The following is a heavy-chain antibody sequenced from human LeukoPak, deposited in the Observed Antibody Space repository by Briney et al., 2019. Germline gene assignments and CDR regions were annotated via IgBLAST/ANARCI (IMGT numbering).Heavy chain of an antibody. V-gene: IGHV1-18*01. CDR1: GYTFTSYD. CDR2: ISAYNGNT. CDR3: ARAEYSSSWYGY. J-gene: IGHJ4*02. D-gene: IGHD6-13*01. Sequence: GSSVKVSCKASGYTFTSYDINWVRQATGQGLEWMGWISAYNGNTNYAQKLQGRVTMTTDTSTSTAYMELRSLRSDDTAVYYCARAEYSSSWYGYWGQGTLVTVSS.